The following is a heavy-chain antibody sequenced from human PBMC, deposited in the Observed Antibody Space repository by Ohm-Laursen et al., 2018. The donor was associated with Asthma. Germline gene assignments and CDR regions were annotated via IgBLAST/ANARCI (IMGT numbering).Heavy chain of an antibody. CDR2: INQDGSQK. CDR3: ARDSQAMVTTEGLYFGMDV. Sequence: SLRLSCAATGFTFSSYSMNWVRQAPGKGLEWVANINQDGSQKYYVDSVKGRFTLSRINAKNSLSLQMNSLRAEDTAVYYCARDSQAMVTTEGLYFGMDVWGQGTMVTVSS. CDR1: GFTFSSYS. V-gene: IGHV3-7*03. D-gene: IGHD4-17*01. J-gene: IGHJ6*02.